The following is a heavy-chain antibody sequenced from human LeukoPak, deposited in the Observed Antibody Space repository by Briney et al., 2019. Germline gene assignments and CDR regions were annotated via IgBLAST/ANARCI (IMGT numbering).Heavy chain of an antibody. J-gene: IGHJ3*01. V-gene: IGHV4-59*01. D-gene: IGHD1-26*01. CDR1: GASTSAYY. CDR3: AHSKRGGGYYINAFAV. CDR2: SYSGGNA. Sequence: SETLSLTCTVSGASTSAYYWSWIRQPPGKGLEWIGYSYSGGNANYNPSLKTRVTVSIDTSENQFSLRLTSVTAADTAVYFCAHSKRGGGYYINAFAVWGQGTLVTISS.